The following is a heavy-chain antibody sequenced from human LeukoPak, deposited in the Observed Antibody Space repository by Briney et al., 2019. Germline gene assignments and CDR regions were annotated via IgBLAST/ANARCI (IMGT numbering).Heavy chain of an antibody. J-gene: IGHJ6*02. D-gene: IGHD3-10*01. CDR1: GFTFSDYA. Sequence: PGGSLRLSCAASGFTFSDYAMHWVRQAPGKGLEGVAVISYEGSSKCNADSVKGRLTISRDNSKNTLYLQMDSLRAEDTAVYYCARDSYGMDVWGQGTPATVSS. CDR3: ARDSYGMDV. CDR2: ISYEGSSK. V-gene: IGHV3-30-3*01.